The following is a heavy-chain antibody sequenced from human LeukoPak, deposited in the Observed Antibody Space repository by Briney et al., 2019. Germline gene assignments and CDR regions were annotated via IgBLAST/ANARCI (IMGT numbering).Heavy chain of an antibody. CDR3: ARGRGSGSYYYFDY. Sequence: ESGPGLVKPSETLSLTCTVSGGSISSYYWSWIRQPPGKGLEWIGYIYYSGSTNYNPSLKSRVTISVDTSKNQFSLKLSSVTAADTAVYYCARGRGSGSYYYFDYWGQGTLVTVSS. V-gene: IGHV4-59*01. CDR1: GGSISSYY. CDR2: IYYSGST. J-gene: IGHJ4*02. D-gene: IGHD3-10*01.